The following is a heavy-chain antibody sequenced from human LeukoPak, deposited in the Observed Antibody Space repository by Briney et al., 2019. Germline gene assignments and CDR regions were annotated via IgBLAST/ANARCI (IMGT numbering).Heavy chain of an antibody. V-gene: IGHV3-64*01. Sequence: GGSLRLSCAASGFTFSSYAMHWVRQAPGKGLEYVSAISSNGGSTYYANSVKGRFTISRDNSKNTLYPQMGSLRAEDMAVYYCAREPHSSRDYYYYGMDVWGQGTTVTVSS. CDR2: ISSNGGST. D-gene: IGHD6-13*01. J-gene: IGHJ6*02. CDR3: AREPHSSRDYYYYGMDV. CDR1: GFTFSSYA.